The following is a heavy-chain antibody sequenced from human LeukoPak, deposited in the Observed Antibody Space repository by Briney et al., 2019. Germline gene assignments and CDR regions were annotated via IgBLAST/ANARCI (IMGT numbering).Heavy chain of an antibody. CDR2: ISSSSSYI. D-gene: IGHD6-13*01. V-gene: IGHV3-21*01. CDR1: GFTFSSYS. CDR3: ARGAYFSSWYYFDY. Sequence: GALRLSCAASGFTFSSYSMNWVRQAPGKGLEWVSSISSSSSYIYYADSVKGRFTISRDNAKNSLYLQMNSLRAEDTAVYYCARGAYFSSWYYFDYWGQGTLVTVSS. J-gene: IGHJ4*02.